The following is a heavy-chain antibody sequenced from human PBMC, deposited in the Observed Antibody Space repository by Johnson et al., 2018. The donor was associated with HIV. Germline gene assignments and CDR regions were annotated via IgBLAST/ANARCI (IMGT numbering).Heavy chain of an antibody. V-gene: IGHV3-30*14. CDR2: MSYDGSNQ. D-gene: IGHD6-19*01. Sequence: QVQLVESGGGVAQPGRSLRLSCAASGFTFSSYAMHWVRQAPGTGLEWVAGMSYDGSNQYYADSVKGRFTISRDNSKNTLYLQMGSLRAEDMAVYYCAKDLHDNSGWRGAFDIWGQGTMVTVSS. CDR1: GFTFSSYA. J-gene: IGHJ3*02. CDR3: AKDLHDNSGWRGAFDI.